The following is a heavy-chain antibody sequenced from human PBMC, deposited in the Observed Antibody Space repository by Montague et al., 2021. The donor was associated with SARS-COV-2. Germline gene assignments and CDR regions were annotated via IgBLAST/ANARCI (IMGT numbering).Heavy chain of an antibody. V-gene: IGHV3-30-3*01. CDR3: ARGGFVQTGTTFDY. CDR2: ISYDGSNK. Sequence: SLRLSCAASGFTFSSYAMHWVRQAPGKGLEWVAVISYDGSNKYYXXSLKGRFTISRDNSKNTLCLQMNSLRAEDTAVYYCARGGFVQTGTTFDYWGQGTLVTVSS. D-gene: IGHD1-1*01. CDR1: GFTFSSYA. J-gene: IGHJ4*02.